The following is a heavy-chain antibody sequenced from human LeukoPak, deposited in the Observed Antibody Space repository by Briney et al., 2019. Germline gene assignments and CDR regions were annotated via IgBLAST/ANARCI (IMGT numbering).Heavy chain of an antibody. CDR3: ARSITGTTAWFDP. J-gene: IGHJ5*02. Sequence: SVKVSCKASGGTFSGYAISWVRQAPGQGLEWMGGIIPIFGTANYAQKFQGRVTITTDESTSTAYMELSSLRSEDTAVYYCARSITGTTAWFDPWGQGTLVTVSS. CDR2: IIPIFGTA. V-gene: IGHV1-69*05. CDR1: GGTFSGYA. D-gene: IGHD1-7*01.